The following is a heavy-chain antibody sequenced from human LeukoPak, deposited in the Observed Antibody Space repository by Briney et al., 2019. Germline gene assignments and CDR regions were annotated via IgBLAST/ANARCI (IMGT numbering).Heavy chain of an antibody. V-gene: IGHV3-15*01. CDR2: IKSKTDGGTT. CDR3: TSYSGYDFTVYY. D-gene: IGHD5-12*01. Sequence: PGGSLRLSCAASGFTFSNAWMSWVRQAPGKGLEWVGRIKSKTDGGTTDYAAPVKGRFTISRDDSKNTLYLQMNSLKTEDTAVYYCTSYSGYDFTVYYWGQGTLVTVSS. CDR1: GFTFSNAW. J-gene: IGHJ4*02.